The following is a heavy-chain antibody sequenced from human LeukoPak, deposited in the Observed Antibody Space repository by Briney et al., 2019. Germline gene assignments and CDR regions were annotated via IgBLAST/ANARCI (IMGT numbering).Heavy chain of an antibody. V-gene: IGHV3-21*01. J-gene: IGHJ5*02. CDR1: GFTFGSYS. D-gene: IGHD3-3*01. Sequence: GGSLRLSCAASGFTFGSYSMNWVRQAPGKGLEWVSSISSSSSYIYYADSVKGRFTISRDNAKNSLYLQMNSLRAENTAVYYCARSSWYYDFYYLWGQGTLVTVSS. CDR3: ARSSWYYDFYYL. CDR2: ISSSSSYI.